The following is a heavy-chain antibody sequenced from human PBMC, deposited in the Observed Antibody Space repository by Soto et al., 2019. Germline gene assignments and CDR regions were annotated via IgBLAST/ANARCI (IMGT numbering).Heavy chain of an antibody. V-gene: IGHV3-30-3*01. D-gene: IGHD1-1*01. CDR1: GFTFGTYA. CDR3: ARVTPGNNLYYFSGMDV. CDR2: ISYEGSNT. Sequence: GGSLRLSCVASGFTFGTYAIHWVRQAPGKGLQWVALISYEGSNTYYADSVKGRFTVSRDNSKSTLYLQMNSLRPGDTGVYYCARVTPGNNLYYFSGMDVWGQGTSVTVSS. J-gene: IGHJ6*02.